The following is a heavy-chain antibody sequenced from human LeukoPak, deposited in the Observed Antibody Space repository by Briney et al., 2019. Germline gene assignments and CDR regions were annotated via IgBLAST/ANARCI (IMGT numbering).Heavy chain of an antibody. J-gene: IGHJ4*02. CDR2: IYYSGST. D-gene: IGHD2-2*01. CDR3: ARHLATDIVVVPAAIGY. CDR1: GGSISSYY. V-gene: IGHV4-59*05. Sequence: SETLSLTCTVSGGSISSYYWSWIRQPPGKGLEWIGSIYYSGSTYYNPSLKSRVTISVDTSKNQFSLKLSSVTAADTAVYYCARHLATDIVVVPAAIGYWGQGTLVTVSS.